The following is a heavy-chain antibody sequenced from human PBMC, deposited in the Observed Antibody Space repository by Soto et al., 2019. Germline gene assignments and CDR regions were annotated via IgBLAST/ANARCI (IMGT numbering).Heavy chain of an antibody. J-gene: IGHJ4*02. CDR3: ARSAQQLVSIHFDY. CDR1: GGSISSYY. V-gene: IGHV4-59*01. D-gene: IGHD6-6*01. CDR2: IYYSGST. Sequence: SETLSLTCTVSGGSISSYYWSWIRQPPGKGLEWIGYIYYSGSTNYNPSLKSRVTISVDTSKNQFSLKLSSVTAADTAVYYCARSAQQLVSIHFDYWGQGTLVTVSS.